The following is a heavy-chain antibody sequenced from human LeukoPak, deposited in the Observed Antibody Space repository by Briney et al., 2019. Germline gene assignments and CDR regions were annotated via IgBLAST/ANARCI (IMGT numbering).Heavy chain of an antibody. CDR1: GFTFSNYW. CDR2: INSDGSST. D-gene: IGHD3-9*01. Sequence: GGSLRLSCAASGFTFSNYWMHWVRQAPGKGLVWVSRINSDGSSTSYADSVKGRFTISRDNAKNTLYLQMNSLRAEDTAVYYCARAGATYYDILTGYYHPRTLDYWGQGTLVTVSS. CDR3: ARAGATYYDILTGYYHPRTLDY. V-gene: IGHV3-74*01. J-gene: IGHJ4*02.